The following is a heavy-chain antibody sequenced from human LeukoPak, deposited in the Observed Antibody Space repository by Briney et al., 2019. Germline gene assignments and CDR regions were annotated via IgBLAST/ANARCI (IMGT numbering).Heavy chain of an antibody. Sequence: PGGSLRLSCAAPGFTFSNYAMSWVRQAPGKGLEWVSAISGTGGNTYYADSVKGRFTISRDNSRHTLYLQMNSLRAEDTAVYYCAKDTRALLRLGYFDCWGQGTLVTVSS. V-gene: IGHV3-23*01. D-gene: IGHD1-26*01. CDR2: ISGTGGNT. J-gene: IGHJ4*02. CDR1: GFTFSNYA. CDR3: AKDTRALLRLGYFDC.